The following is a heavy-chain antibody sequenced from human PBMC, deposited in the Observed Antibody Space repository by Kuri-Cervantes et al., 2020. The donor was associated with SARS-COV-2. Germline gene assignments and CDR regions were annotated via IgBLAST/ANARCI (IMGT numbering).Heavy chain of an antibody. V-gene: IGHV1-2*02. CDR2: INPNSGGT. CDR3: ARDPREYYYDSSGTIRTEESYFDY. D-gene: IGHD3-22*01. CDR1: ETTFPNYD. J-gene: IGHJ4*02. Sequence: ASVKVSCKAPETTFPNYDINWVRQAPGQGLEWMGWINPNSGGTNYAQKFQGRVTMTRDTSISTAYMELSRLRSDDTAVYYCARDPREYYYDSSGTIRTEESYFDYWGQGTLVTVSS.